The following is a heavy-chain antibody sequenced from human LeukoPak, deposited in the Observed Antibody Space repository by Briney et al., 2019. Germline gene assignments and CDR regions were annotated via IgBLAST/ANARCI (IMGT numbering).Heavy chain of an antibody. D-gene: IGHD2-15*01. Sequence: SETLSLTCTVSGGSISSDYWTWIRQPAGKGLEWTGRIYISGSTNYNPSLTSRVTMSVDASKNQFSLKLSSVNAADTAVYYCARERGGNYYFGMDVWGQGATVTVSS. V-gene: IGHV4-4*07. CDR2: IYISGST. J-gene: IGHJ6*02. CDR3: ARERGGNYYFGMDV. CDR1: GGSISSDY.